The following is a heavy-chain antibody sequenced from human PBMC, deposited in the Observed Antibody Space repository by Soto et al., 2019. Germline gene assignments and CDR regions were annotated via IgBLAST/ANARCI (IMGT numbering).Heavy chain of an antibody. J-gene: IGHJ6*02. Sequence: SGPTLVNPTQTLTLTCTFSGFSLSTSGVGVGWIRQPPGKALEWLALIYWNDDKRYSPSLKSRLTITKDTSKNQVVLTMTNMDPVDTATYYCARDRYVTGIYYYYYGMDVRGQGTTVTVSS. CDR3: ARDRYVTGIYYYYYGMDV. CDR1: GFSLSTSGVG. CDR2: IYWNDDK. V-gene: IGHV2-5*01. D-gene: IGHD2-8*02.